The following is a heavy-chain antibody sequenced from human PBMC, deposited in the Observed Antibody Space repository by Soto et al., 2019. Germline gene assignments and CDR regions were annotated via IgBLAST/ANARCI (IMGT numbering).Heavy chain of an antibody. J-gene: IGHJ4*02. CDR2: IYYSGST. CDR3: TRHGGGAAADLPLDS. V-gene: IGHV4-39*01. Sequence: SETLSLTCTVSAGSARSSTYFWGWIRQSAGKGLEWIGSIYYSGSTHNNPSLKSRVTMSVDTYTNQFSLKLMSVTAADTAIYYCTRHGGGAAADLPLDSWGQGALVT. D-gene: IGHD6-13*01. CDR1: AGSARSSTYF.